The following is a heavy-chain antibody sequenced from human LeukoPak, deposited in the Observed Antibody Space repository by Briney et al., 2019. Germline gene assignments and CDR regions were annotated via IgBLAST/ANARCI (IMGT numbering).Heavy chain of an antibody. J-gene: IGHJ3*02. CDR3: ARAYGYSSSWYRAFDI. CDR1: GFTFSDYY. Sequence: PGGSLRLSCAASGFTFSDYYMSWIRQAPGKGLEWVSYISSSSYTNYADSVKGRFTISRDNAKNSLYLQMNSLRAEDTAVYYCARAYGYSSSWYRAFDIWGQGKMVTVSS. CDR2: ISSSSYT. V-gene: IGHV3-11*06. D-gene: IGHD6-13*01.